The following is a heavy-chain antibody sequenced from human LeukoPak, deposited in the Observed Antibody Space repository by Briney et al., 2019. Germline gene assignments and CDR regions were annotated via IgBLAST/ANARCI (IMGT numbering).Heavy chain of an antibody. J-gene: IGHJ1*01. CDR1: GYTFTSYG. Sequence: GASVKVSCKASGYTFTSYGISWVRQAPGQGLEWMGWISAYNGNTNYAQKLQGRVTMTTDTSTSTAYMELRSLRSDDTAVYYCARGGGGYCSGGSCLAEYFQHWGQGTLVTVSS. V-gene: IGHV1-18*01. D-gene: IGHD2-15*01. CDR3: ARGGGGYCSGGSCLAEYFQH. CDR2: ISAYNGNT.